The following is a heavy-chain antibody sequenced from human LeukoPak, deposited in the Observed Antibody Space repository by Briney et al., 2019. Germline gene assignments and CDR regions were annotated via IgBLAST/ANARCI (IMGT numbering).Heavy chain of an antibody. Sequence: GGSLRLSCTASGFTFGDYAMSWFRQAPGKGLEWVGFIRSKAYGGTTEYAASVKGRFIISRDDSKSIAYLQMNSLKTEDTAVYYCTREDLYLPVDYWGQGTLVTVSS. CDR1: GFTFGDYA. CDR2: IRSKAYGGTT. D-gene: IGHD2-15*01. CDR3: TREDLYLPVDY. J-gene: IGHJ4*02. V-gene: IGHV3-49*03.